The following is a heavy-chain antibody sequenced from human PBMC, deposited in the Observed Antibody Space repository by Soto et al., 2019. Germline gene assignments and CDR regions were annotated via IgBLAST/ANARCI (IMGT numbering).Heavy chain of an antibody. V-gene: IGHV4-59*05. J-gene: IGHJ4*02. Sequence: SETLSLTCTVSGDSISNYYWSWIRQPPGKGLEWIGSIYYSGSTYYNPSLKSRVTISVDTSKNQFSLNLRSVTAADTAVYYCARQIYDFVWGTYRPFYFDYWGQGTLVTVSS. D-gene: IGHD3-16*02. CDR2: IYYSGST. CDR1: GDSISNYY. CDR3: ARQIYDFVWGTYRPFYFDY.